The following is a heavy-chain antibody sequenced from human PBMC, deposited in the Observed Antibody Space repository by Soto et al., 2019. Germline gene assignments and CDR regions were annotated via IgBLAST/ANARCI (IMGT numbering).Heavy chain of an antibody. J-gene: IGHJ6*02. CDR1: GYTFRSYG. CDR3: ARLSYSDALDV. CDR2: SNGGNGFT. Sequence: QVQLVQSGAEVRTPGASVKISCKASGYTFRSYGVQWVRQAPGQSLEWVGWSNGGNGFTKYSQELQDGVTITRDTAASTIYMELRGLTSDDTAVYYCARLSYSDALDVWGQGTTVTVSS. D-gene: IGHD4-17*01. V-gene: IGHV1-3*02.